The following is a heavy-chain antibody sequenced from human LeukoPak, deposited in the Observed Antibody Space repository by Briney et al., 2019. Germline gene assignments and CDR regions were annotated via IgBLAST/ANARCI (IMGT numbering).Heavy chain of an antibody. CDR2: INHSGST. J-gene: IGHJ4*02. CDR3: ASFDGNINLYGVFEY. D-gene: IGHD3-9*01. CDR1: GGSFSGYY. Sequence: SETLSLTCAVSGGSFSGYYWSWIRQPPGKGLEWIGEINHSGSTNYNPSLKSRVTISVDTSKNQFSLKLSSVTAADTAVYYRASFDGNINLYGVFEYWGQGTLVTVSS. V-gene: IGHV4-34*01.